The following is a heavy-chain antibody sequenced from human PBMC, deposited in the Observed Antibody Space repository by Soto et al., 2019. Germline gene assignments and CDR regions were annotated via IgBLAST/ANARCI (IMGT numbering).Heavy chain of an antibody. Sequence: PGGSLRLSCAASGFIFENFGMSWVRQAPGKGLDWISSISGSGFKKYYADSVKGRFTISRDNSKSTVYLELNNLSAEDTAVYHCAKNQGVELVPLATVDWFDPWGQGPVVTVSS. CDR1: GFIFENFG. J-gene: IGHJ5*02. D-gene: IGHD1-26*01. CDR3: AKNQGVELVPLATVDWFDP. CDR2: ISGSGFKK. V-gene: IGHV3-23*01.